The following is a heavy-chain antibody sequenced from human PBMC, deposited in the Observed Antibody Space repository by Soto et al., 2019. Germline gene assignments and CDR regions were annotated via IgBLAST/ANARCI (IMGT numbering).Heavy chain of an antibody. V-gene: IGHV4-34*01. D-gene: IGHD5-18*01. CDR2: IHHSGRT. J-gene: IGHJ6*02. CDR3: ARGLEQLWRTVGGMDV. Sequence: SENLSLTCAVYGGAFSGYHWNWIRQPPGKGLEWIGEIHHSGRTNYNPSHKSRITISVDTSKNQFCLKLSSVTAADTAVYYCARGLEQLWRTVGGMDVWGQGNTVTVSS. CDR1: GGAFSGYH.